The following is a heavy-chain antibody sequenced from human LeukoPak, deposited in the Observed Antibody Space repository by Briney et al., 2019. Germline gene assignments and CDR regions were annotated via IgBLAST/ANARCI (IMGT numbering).Heavy chain of an antibody. CDR1: GASITSGDYS. CDR2: IYHTGNT. Sequence: PSQTLSLTCAVSGASITSGDYSWNWMRQPPGEGLEWIEYIYHTGNTYYNPSLKSRVTISVDRSKNQFSLKLSSVTAADTAVYYCARGFFVRGNPGSWFDPWGQGTLVTVSS. CDR3: ARGFFVRGNPGSWFDP. D-gene: IGHD3-10*02. V-gene: IGHV4-30-2*01. J-gene: IGHJ5*02.